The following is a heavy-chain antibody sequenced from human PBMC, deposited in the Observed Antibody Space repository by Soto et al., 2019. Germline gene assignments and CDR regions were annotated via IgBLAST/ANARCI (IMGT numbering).Heavy chain of an antibody. J-gene: IGHJ6*02. CDR3: ARERRMYSSSWLYYYGMDV. V-gene: IGHV3-11*01. D-gene: IGHD6-6*01. CDR2: ISSSGSTI. Sequence: GGSLRLSCAASGFTFSDYYMSWIRQAPGKGLEWVSYISSSGSTIYYADSVKGRFTTSRDNAKNSLYLQMNSLRAEDTAVYYCARERRMYSSSWLYYYGMDVWGQGTTVTVSS. CDR1: GFTFSDYY.